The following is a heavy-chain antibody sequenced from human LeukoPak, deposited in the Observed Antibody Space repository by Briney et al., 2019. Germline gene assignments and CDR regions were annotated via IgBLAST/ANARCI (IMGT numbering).Heavy chain of an antibody. CDR1: GGSISSGGYY. Sequence: PSETLSLTCTVSGGSISSGGYYWSWIRQPPGKGLEWIGYIHHSGSTYYNPSLKSRVTISVDRSKNQFSLKLSSVTAADTAVYYCARVHCSSTSCYQAGYYYYYMDVWGKGTTVTVSS. CDR2: IHHSGST. J-gene: IGHJ6*03. V-gene: IGHV4-30-2*01. CDR3: ARVHCSSTSCYQAGYYYYYMDV. D-gene: IGHD2-2*01.